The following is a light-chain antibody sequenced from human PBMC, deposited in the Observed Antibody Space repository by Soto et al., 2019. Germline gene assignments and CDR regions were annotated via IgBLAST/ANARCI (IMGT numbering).Light chain of an antibody. Sequence: QSALTQPASVSGSLGQSITISCTGTSSDVGAYNYVSWYQQHPDKAPKLLIFEVTNRPSGVSGRFSGSKSGNTASLTISGLQAEDEADYYCCSYAGSYTYVFGTGTKVTVL. CDR3: CSYAGSYTYV. V-gene: IGLV2-14*01. CDR2: EVT. CDR1: SSDVGAYNY. J-gene: IGLJ1*01.